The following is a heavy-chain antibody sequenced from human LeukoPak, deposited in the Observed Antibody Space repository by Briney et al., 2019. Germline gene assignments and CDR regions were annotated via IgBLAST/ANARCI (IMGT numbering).Heavy chain of an antibody. CDR2: ISGSGGST. CDR3: AKSHSGHESPFDY. D-gene: IGHD5-12*01. Sequence: GGSLRLSCAASGFTFSSYAMSWVRQAPGKGLEGVSAISGSGGSTYYADSVKGRFTISRDNSKNTLYLQMNSLRAEDTAVYYCAKSHSGHESPFDYWGQGTLVTVSS. J-gene: IGHJ4*02. CDR1: GFTFSSYA. V-gene: IGHV3-23*01.